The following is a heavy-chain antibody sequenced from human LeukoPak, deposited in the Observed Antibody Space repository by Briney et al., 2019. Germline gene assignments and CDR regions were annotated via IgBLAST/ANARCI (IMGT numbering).Heavy chain of an antibody. CDR2: ISGSGGST. J-gene: IGHJ4*02. Sequence: GGSLRLSCAASGFTFSSYARRWVRQAPGRGLEWVSAISGSGGSTYYADSVKGRFTISRDNSKKSLYLQMNSLRAEDTAVYYCAKGHYYDSSGYLDYWGQGTLVTVS. V-gene: IGHV3-23*01. D-gene: IGHD3-22*01. CDR3: AKGHYYDSSGYLDY. CDR1: GFTFSSYA.